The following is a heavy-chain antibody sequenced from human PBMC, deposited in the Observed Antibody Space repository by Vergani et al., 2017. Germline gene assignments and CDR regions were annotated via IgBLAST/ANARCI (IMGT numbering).Heavy chain of an antibody. Sequence: EVQLVESGGGLVQPGGSLRLSCAASGFTFSSYEMNWVRQAPGKGLEWVSYISSSGSTIYYADSVKGRFTISRDNAKNSLYLQMNSLRAEDTAVYYCARVSPPFCSSTSCYPYYMDVWGKGTTVTVCS. CDR2: ISSSGSTI. CDR3: ARVSPPFCSSTSCYPYYMDV. D-gene: IGHD2-2*01. V-gene: IGHV3-48*03. J-gene: IGHJ6*03. CDR1: GFTFSSYE.